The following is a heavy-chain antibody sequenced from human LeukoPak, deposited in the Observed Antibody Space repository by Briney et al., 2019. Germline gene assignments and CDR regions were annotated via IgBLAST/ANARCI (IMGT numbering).Heavy chain of an antibody. CDR3: ARRRIVGSTDDAFDI. CDR2: ISSDGNTQ. J-gene: IGHJ3*02. V-gene: IGHV3-30-3*01. Sequence: PGGSLRLSCAAVGFTFSSYAMHWVRQAPGKGLDWAAVISSDGNTQYYADSVKGRFTISRDNSNNALYLQMNSLRADDTAIYYCARRRIVGSTDDAFDIWGQGTMVTLSS. CDR1: GFTFSSYA. D-gene: IGHD1-26*01.